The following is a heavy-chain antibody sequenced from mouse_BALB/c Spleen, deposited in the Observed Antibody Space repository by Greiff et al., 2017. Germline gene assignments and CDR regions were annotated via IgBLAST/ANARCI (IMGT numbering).Heavy chain of an antibody. V-gene: IGHV1-7*01. CDR3: ARSGLRLLYAMDY. D-gene: IGHD1-2*01. CDR1: GYTFTSYW. Sequence: QVHVKQSGAELAKPGASVKMSCKASGYTFTSYWMHWVKQRPGQGLEWIGYINPSTGYTEYNQKFKDKATLTADKSSSTAYMQLSSLTSEDSAVYYCARSGLRLLYAMDYWGQGTSVTVAS. J-gene: IGHJ4*01. CDR2: INPSTGYT.